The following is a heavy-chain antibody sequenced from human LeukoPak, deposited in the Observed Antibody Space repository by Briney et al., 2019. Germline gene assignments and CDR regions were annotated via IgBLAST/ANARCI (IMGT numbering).Heavy chain of an antibody. V-gene: IGHV3-33*01. CDR1: GFTFSSHG. Sequence: PGGSLRLSCAPSGFTFSSHGMHWVRQAPGKGLEWVAVIWYDGSDKYYADSVKGRFTISRDNSKNTLYLQMTSLRADDTAVYYCARDRVLHYFDYWGQGALVTVSS. D-gene: IGHD3-16*01. J-gene: IGHJ4*02. CDR2: IWYDGSDK. CDR3: ARDRVLHYFDY.